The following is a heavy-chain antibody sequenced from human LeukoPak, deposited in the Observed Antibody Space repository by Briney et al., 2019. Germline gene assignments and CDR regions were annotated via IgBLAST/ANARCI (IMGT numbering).Heavy chain of an antibody. CDR3: AREVPIVARFDY. D-gene: IGHD3-22*01. CDR2: IYYSGSN. J-gene: IGHJ4*02. CDR1: CGSLSSGGYY. Sequence: SETLSLTCTVSCGSLSSGGYYWSWIRQHPGKGLEWIGYIYYSGSNYYNPSLKSRVTISVDTSKNQFSLKLSSVTAAHTAVYYCAREVPIVARFDYWGQGTLVTVSS. V-gene: IGHV4-31*03.